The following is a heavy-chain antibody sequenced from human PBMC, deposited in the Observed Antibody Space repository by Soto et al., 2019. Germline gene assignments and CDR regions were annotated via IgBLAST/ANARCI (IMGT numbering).Heavy chain of an antibody. J-gene: IGHJ4*02. CDR2: IYYSGST. V-gene: IGHV4-39*01. CDR1: GGSISSNNYY. Sequence: SETLSLTCFVSGGSISSNNYYWGWIRQPPGKGLEWIGSIYYSGSTYYNPPLKSRVTISVDTSKNQFSLKLSSVTAADTAVYYCARQIITIFGVVIEKFDYWGQGTLVTVSS. D-gene: IGHD3-3*01. CDR3: ARQIITIFGVVIEKFDY.